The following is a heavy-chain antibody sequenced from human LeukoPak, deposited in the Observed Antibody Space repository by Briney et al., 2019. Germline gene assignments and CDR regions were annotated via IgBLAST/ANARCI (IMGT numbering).Heavy chain of an antibody. Sequence: SQTLSLTCTVSGGSISSGDYYWSWIRQPPGKGLEWIGYIYYSGSTYYNPSLKSRVTISVDTSKNQLSLKLSSVTAADTAVYYCARVVEMTTVTYDYWGQGTLVTVSS. J-gene: IGHJ4*02. CDR1: GGSISSGDYY. CDR3: ARVVEMTTVTYDY. D-gene: IGHD4-17*01. CDR2: IYYSGST. V-gene: IGHV4-30-4*01.